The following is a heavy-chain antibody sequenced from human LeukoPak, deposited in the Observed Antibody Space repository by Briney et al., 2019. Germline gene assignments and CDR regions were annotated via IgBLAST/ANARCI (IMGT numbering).Heavy chain of an antibody. V-gene: IGHV3-23*01. CDR1: GITLSNYA. CDR3: AKRGVVIRVILVGFHKEAYYFDS. D-gene: IGHD3-22*01. CDR2: ISGGGGGT. Sequence: GGSLRLSCAVSGITLSNYAMSWVRQAPGKGLEWVAGISGGGGGTNYADSVKGRFIISRDNPKNTLYLQMNNLRADDTAVYFCAKRGVVIRVILVGFHKEAYYFDSWGQGALVTVSS. J-gene: IGHJ4*02.